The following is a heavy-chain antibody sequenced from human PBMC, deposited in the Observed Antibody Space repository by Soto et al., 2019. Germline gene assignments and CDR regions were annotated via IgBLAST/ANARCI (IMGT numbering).Heavy chain of an antibody. CDR1: GFTFNDAW. D-gene: IGHD4-17*01. CDR3: ITDPGDYENY. Sequence: DVHLVESGGDLVKPGGSLRLSCAASGFTFNDAWLSWVRQPPGKGLEWVGRVKSKAFGETTDYAAPVKDRFVVSRDDSRNMIFLQMNGLKTEDTAVYYCITDPGDYENYWGQGTPVTVSS. J-gene: IGHJ4*02. V-gene: IGHV3-15*01. CDR2: VKSKAFGETT.